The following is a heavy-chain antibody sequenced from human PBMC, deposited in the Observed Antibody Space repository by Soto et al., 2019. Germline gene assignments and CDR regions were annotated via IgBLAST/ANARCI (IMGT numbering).Heavy chain of an antibody. Sequence: GESLKISCKGSGYSFTSYWIGWVRQMPGKGLEWMGIIYPGDSDTRYSPSFQGQVTISADKSISTAYLQWSSLKASDTAVYYCARYYDILTGPTNWFDPWGQGTLVTVSS. D-gene: IGHD3-9*01. CDR2: IYPGDSDT. CDR1: GYSFTSYW. V-gene: IGHV5-51*01. CDR3: ARYYDILTGPTNWFDP. J-gene: IGHJ5*02.